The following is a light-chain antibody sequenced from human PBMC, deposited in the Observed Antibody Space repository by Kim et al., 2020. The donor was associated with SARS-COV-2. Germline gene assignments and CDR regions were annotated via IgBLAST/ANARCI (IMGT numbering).Light chain of an antibody. CDR3: QQYDNWPPYT. CDR1: QSVDTN. V-gene: IGKV3-15*01. J-gene: IGKJ2*01. Sequence: VSPGERATLSCRASQSVDTNLAWYQQKAGQSPRLLIYAASTRATGIPVRFSGSGSGTEFTLTISSLQSEDFAVYYCQQYDNWPPYTFGQGTKLEIK. CDR2: AAS.